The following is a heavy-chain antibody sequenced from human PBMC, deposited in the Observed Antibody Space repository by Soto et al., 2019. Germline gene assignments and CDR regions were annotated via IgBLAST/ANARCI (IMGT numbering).Heavy chain of an antibody. CDR1: GCTFRSYA. V-gene: IGHV3-23*01. D-gene: IGHD6-13*01. J-gene: IGHJ6*02. Sequence: LLVSCAASGCTFRSYAMGWVRQATGKGLEWVSAIRGSGGSTYYADSVKGRFTISRDNSKNTLYLQLNSLRAEDTAVYYCAKAIAAGGYYYYGMEVRGQGATVTVSS. CDR3: AKAIAAGGYYYYGMEV. CDR2: IRGSGGST.